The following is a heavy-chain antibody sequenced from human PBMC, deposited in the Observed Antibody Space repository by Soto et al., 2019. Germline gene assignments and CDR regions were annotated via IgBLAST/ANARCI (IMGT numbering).Heavy chain of an antibody. CDR2: IYYSGST. CDR1: GGSISSSSYY. D-gene: IGHD3-16*02. CDR3: ASIRLGELSFSDY. Sequence: SETLSLTCTVSGGSISSSSYYWGWIRQHPGKGLEWIGYIYYSGSTYYNPSLKSRVTISVDTSKNQFSLKLSSVTAADTAVYYCASIRLGELSFSDYWGQGTLVTVSS. J-gene: IGHJ4*02. V-gene: IGHV4-31*03.